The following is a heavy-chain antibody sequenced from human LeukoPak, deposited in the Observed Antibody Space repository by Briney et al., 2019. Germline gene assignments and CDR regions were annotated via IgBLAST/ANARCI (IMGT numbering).Heavy chain of an antibody. D-gene: IGHD3-22*01. J-gene: IGHJ4*01. V-gene: IGHV3-23*01. CDR3: AKEVHDGSGYTADY. CDR1: GLTFSNYP. Sequence: RPGGSLRLSCAASGLTFSNYPMSWVRQAPGKGLEWVSAVSNDRTFYADSVKGRFTISRDNSKSTVYLQMNSLRVEDAAVYYCAKEVHDGSGYTADYWGQGTLVTVSS. CDR2: VSNDRT.